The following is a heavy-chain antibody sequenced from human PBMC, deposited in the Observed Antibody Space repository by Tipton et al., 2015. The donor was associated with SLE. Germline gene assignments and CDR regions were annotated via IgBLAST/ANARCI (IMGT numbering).Heavy chain of an antibody. Sequence: SLRLSCAASVFSFSDVWMSWVRQAPGKGLEWVARIKSQIDGGTTDYAASVKGRFIISRDNAKSTLYLQMNSLRVDDTAVYYCAREQNWDERIWGQGTMVTVSA. CDR1: VFSFSDVW. CDR2: IKSQIDGGTT. J-gene: IGHJ3*02. CDR3: AREQNWDERI. D-gene: IGHD1-1*01. V-gene: IGHV3-15*05.